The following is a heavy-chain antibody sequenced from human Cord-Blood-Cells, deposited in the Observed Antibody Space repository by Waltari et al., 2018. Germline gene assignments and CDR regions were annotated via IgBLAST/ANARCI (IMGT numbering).Heavy chain of an antibody. J-gene: IGHJ3*02. Sequence: QVQLVESGGGVVQPGRSLRLSCVASGFTFSSYAMHWVRQAPGKGLEWVAVISYDGSNKYYADSVKGRFTISRDNSKNTLYLQMNSLRAEDTAVYYCARGAARDAFDIWGQGTMVTVSS. D-gene: IGHD6-6*01. CDR1: GFTFSSYA. CDR2: ISYDGSNK. CDR3: ARGAARDAFDI. V-gene: IGHV3-30-3*01.